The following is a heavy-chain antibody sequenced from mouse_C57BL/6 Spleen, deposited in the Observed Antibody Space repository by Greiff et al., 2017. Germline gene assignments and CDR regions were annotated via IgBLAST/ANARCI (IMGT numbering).Heavy chain of an antibody. CDR2: ISNGGGST. D-gene: IGHD1-1*01. CDR3: ARRYYGSIDY. J-gene: IGHJ2*01. Sequence: EVKVEESGGGLVQPGGSLKLSCAASGFTFSDYYMYWVRQTPEKRLEWVAYISNGGGSTYYPDTVKGRFTISRDNAKNTLYRQMSRLQSEDTAMYYCARRYYGSIDYWGQGTTLTVSS. CDR1: GFTFSDYY. V-gene: IGHV5-12*01.